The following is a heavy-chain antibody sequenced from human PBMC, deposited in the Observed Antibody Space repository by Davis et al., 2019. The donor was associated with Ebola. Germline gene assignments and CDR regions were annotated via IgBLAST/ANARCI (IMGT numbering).Heavy chain of an antibody. J-gene: IGHJ4*02. V-gene: IGHV1-3*01. CDR2: INAGDGNT. CDR3: ASPREGWCDY. Sequence: ASVKVSCKASGFSFTKYTLHWVRQAPGQGFEWMGWINAGDGNTEYSQKFQARVTITRDTSASTAYMELSSLRSEDTAVYYCASPREGWCDYWGQGTLVTVSS. D-gene: IGHD2-21*01. CDR1: GFSFTKYT.